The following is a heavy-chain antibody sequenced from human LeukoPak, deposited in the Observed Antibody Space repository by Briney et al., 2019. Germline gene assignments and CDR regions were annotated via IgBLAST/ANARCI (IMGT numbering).Heavy chain of an antibody. J-gene: IGHJ4*02. V-gene: IGHV1-8*02. CDR1: GYTFTSYY. CDR2: VNPNSGNT. CDR3: ARLYYDYVWGSWNGLDY. D-gene: IGHD3-16*01. Sequence: ASVKVSCKASGYTFTSYYMHWVRQATGQGLEWMGWVNPNSGNTGYAQKFQGRVTMTRNTSISTAYMELSSLRSEDTAVYYCARLYYDYVWGSWNGLDYWGQGTLVTVSS.